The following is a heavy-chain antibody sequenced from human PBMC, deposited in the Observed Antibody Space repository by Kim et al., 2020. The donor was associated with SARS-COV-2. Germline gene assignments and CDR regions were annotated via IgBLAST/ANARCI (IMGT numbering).Heavy chain of an antibody. V-gene: IGHV3-43*02. J-gene: IGHJ6*02. D-gene: IGHD3-3*01. CDR1: GFTFDDYA. CDR3: AKDSHRGGIEDFWSGYANIHKVGCMDV. CDR2: ISGDGGST. Sequence: GGSLRLSCAASGFTFDDYAMHWVRQAPGKGLEWVSLISGDGGSTYYADSVKGRFTISRDNSKNSLYLQMNSLRTEDTALYYCAKDSHRGGIEDFWSGYANIHKVGCMDVWGQGTTVTVSS.